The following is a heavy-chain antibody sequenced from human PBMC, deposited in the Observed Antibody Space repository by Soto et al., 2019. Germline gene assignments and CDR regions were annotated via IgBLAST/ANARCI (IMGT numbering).Heavy chain of an antibody. V-gene: IGHV4-30-2*01. D-gene: IGHD3-3*01. CDR1: GGSISSGGYS. J-gene: IGHJ4*02. Sequence: SESLSLTCAVSGGSISSGGYSWSWIRQPPGKGMEWIGYIYHSGSTYYNPSLKSRVTISVVSFKNQFSLKLSSVFAADTAVFYCASIAPYDFWSGYLKSFDYWGQGTLVTVST. CDR2: IYHSGST. CDR3: ASIAPYDFWSGYLKSFDY.